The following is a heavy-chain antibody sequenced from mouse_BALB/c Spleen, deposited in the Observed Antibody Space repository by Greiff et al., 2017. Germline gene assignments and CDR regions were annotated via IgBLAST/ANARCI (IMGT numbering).Heavy chain of an antibody. CDR2: ISNGGGST. CDR1: GFTFSSYT. J-gene: IGHJ3*01. CDR3: ARHYYGSSYAWFAY. V-gene: IGHV5-12-2*01. D-gene: IGHD1-1*01. Sequence: EVQVVESGGGLVQPGGSLKLSCAASGFTFSSYTMSWVRQTPEKRLEWVAYISNGGGSTYYPDTVKGRFTISRDNAKNTLYLQMSSLKSEDTAMYYCARHYYGSSYAWFAYWGQGTLVTVSA.